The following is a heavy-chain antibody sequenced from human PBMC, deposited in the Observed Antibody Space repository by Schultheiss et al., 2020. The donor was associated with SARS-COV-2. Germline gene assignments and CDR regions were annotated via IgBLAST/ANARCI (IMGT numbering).Heavy chain of an antibody. D-gene: IGHD6-13*01. CDR3: ARIPGPALVDYYYYMDV. CDR2: IDWDDDK. Sequence: SGPTLVKPTQTLTLTCTFSGFSLSTSGVGVGWIRQPPGKALEWLARIDWDDDKYYSTSLKTRLTISKDTSKNQVVLTMTNMDPVDTATYYCARIPGPALVDYYYYMDVWGKGTTVTVSS. V-gene: IGHV2-70*11. CDR1: GFSLSTSGVG. J-gene: IGHJ6*03.